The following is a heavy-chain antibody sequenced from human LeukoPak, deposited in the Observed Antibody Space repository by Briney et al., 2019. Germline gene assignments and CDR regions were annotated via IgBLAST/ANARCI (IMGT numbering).Heavy chain of an antibody. V-gene: IGHV1-18*01. Sequence: ASVKVSCKASGYSFSSFAINWVRQAPGQGLEWMGWISTYNANTHYAQKLQDRVTMTTDTSTSTAYMELRSLRSDDTAVYYCARGEDSSGYYYVRNDAFDIWGQGTMVTVSS. CDR1: GYSFSSFA. D-gene: IGHD3-22*01. CDR2: ISTYNANT. CDR3: ARGEDSSGYYYVRNDAFDI. J-gene: IGHJ3*02.